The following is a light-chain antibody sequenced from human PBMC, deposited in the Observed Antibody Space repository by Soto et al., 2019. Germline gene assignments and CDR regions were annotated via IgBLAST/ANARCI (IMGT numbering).Light chain of an antibody. CDR1: TSDIGDYNY. J-gene: IGLJ1*01. Sequence: QSALTQPASVSGSPGQSITISCTGTTSDIGDYNYVSWYQHLPDKVPKLFISLVSNRPSGVSNRFSGSKSGNTASLTISGLQAEDEGDYYCSSWGIFGPGTKVTV. CDR3: SSWGI. V-gene: IGLV2-14*01. CDR2: LVS.